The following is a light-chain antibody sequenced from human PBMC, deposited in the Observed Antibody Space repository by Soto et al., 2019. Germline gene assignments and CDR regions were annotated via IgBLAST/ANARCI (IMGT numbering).Light chain of an antibody. V-gene: IGKV3-11*01. CDR1: QTISTY. Sequence: EIVLTQSPATLSLSPGERATLSCRVSQTISTYLAWYQQKPGQAPRLLIYVASNRATGIPARFSGSGSGADFTLTISSLEPEDFAVYYCQQRSSWPLTFGGGTKVEIK. J-gene: IGKJ4*01. CDR2: VAS. CDR3: QQRSSWPLT.